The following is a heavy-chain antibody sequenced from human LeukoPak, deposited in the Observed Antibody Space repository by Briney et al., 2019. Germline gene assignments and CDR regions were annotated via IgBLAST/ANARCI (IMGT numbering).Heavy chain of an antibody. J-gene: IGHJ6*03. CDR2: ISSSSSYI. CDR3: ARPPRGDYYGSGSYYEISYYYYMDV. V-gene: IGHV3-21*01. CDR1: GFTFSSYS. Sequence: PGGSLRLSCAASGFTFSSYSMNWVRQAPGKGLEWVSSISSSSSYIYYADSVKGRFTISRDNAKNSLYLQMNSLGAEDTAVYYCARPPRGDYYGSGSYYEISYYYYMDVWGKGTTVTVSS. D-gene: IGHD3-10*01.